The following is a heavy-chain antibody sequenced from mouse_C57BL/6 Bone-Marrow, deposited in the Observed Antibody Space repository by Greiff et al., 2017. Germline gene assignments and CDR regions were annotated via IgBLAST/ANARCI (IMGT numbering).Heavy chain of an antibody. Sequence: EVQGVESGPELVKPGASVKMSCKASGYTFTDYNMHWVKQSHGKSLEWIGYINPNNGGTSYNQKFKGKATLTVNKSSSTAYMELRSLTSEDSAVYYCARYLYYYGSSSGAMDYWGQGTSVTVSS. D-gene: IGHD1-1*01. CDR3: ARYLYYYGSSSGAMDY. CDR2: INPNNGGT. J-gene: IGHJ4*01. CDR1: GYTFTDYN. V-gene: IGHV1-22*01.